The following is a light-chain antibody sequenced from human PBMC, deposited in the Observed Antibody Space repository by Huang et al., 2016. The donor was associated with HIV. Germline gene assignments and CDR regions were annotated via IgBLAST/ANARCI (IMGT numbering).Light chain of an antibody. CDR1: QSLSSN. CDR3: QQYNNWPFT. Sequence: EIVMTQSPATLSVSPGERATLSCRASQSLSSNLAWYQQKPGQAPRHLIYGASTRATGIPARFSGSGSETKFTLTISSLQSEDFAVYYCQQYNNWPFTFGPGTKVDIK. J-gene: IGKJ3*01. CDR2: GAS. V-gene: IGKV3-15*01.